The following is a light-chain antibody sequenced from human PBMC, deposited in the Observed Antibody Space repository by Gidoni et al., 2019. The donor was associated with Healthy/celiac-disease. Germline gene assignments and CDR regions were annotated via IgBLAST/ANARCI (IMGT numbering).Light chain of an antibody. CDR1: QSVSSY. V-gene: IGKV3-11*01. Sequence: EIVLTQSPATLSLSPGERATLSCRASQSVSSYLAWYQQKPGQAPRLLIYDASNRATGIPSRFSGSGSATDFTLTLSGLEPEDFAVYYCQQRSNWPPRFTFGPGTKVDIK. CDR3: QQRSNWPPRFT. J-gene: IGKJ3*01. CDR2: DAS.